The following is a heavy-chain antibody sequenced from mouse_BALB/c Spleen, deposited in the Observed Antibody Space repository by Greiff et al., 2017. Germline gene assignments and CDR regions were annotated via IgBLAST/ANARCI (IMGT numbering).Heavy chain of an antibody. J-gene: IGHJ2*01. V-gene: IGHV1S29*02. CDR2: IYPYNGGT. Sequence: EVQLQQSGPELVKPGASVKISCKASGYTFTDYNMHWVKQSHGKSLEWIGYIYPYNGGTGYNQKFKSKATLTVDNSSSTAYMELRSLTSEDSAVYYCARDSGTPFDYWGQGTTLTVSS. CDR3: ARDSGTPFDY. D-gene: IGHD4-1*01. CDR1: GYTFTDYN.